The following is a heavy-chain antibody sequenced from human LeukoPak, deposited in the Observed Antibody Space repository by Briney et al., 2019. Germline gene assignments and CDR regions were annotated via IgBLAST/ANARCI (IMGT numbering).Heavy chain of an antibody. CDR3: AREGYTSGSDAFDI. D-gene: IGHD6-19*01. Sequence: SETLSLTCTVSGGSISSYYWSWIRQPPGKGLEWIGYIYYSGSTSYSPSLKSRVTISVDTSTKQFSLNLSSVTAADTAVYYCAREGYTSGSDAFDIWGQGTMVTVSS. CDR2: IYYSGST. J-gene: IGHJ3*02. V-gene: IGHV4-59*01. CDR1: GGSISSYY.